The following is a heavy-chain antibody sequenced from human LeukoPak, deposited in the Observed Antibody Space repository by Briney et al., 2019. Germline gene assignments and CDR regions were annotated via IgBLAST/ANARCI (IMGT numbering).Heavy chain of an antibody. CDR2: IYYTGNT. V-gene: IGHV4-59*01. J-gene: IGHJ4*02. D-gene: IGHD1-26*01. CDR1: GASISNSF. CDR3: ARDSGSSPTFDY. Sequence: SETLSRTCTVSGASISNSFWSWIRQSPGKGLEWIAYIYYTGNTKYNPSLKIRVTISVDPSKTHFSLRLTSVTADDTAVYYCARDSGSSPTFDYWGQGTLVTVSS.